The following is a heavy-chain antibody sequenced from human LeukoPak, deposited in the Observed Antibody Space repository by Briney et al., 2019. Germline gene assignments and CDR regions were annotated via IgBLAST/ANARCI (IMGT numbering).Heavy chain of an antibody. CDR1: GFTFGSFA. CDR2: IFGSGGSP. D-gene: IGHD6-13*01. CDR3: AKVRDSSSWYWFDP. Sequence: GGSLRLSCEASGFTFGSFAMYWVRQAPGKGLEWIAGIFGSGGSPHYADSVKGRFTISRDNSKNTVYLQINSLRAEDTAVYYCAKVRDSSSWYWFDPWGQGTLVTVSS. J-gene: IGHJ5*02. V-gene: IGHV3-23*01.